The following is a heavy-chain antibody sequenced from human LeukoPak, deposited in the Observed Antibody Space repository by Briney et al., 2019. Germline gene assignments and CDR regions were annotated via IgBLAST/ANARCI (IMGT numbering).Heavy chain of an antibody. V-gene: IGHV3-30*02. J-gene: IGHJ4*02. Sequence: GGSLRLSCAASGFTFGSYGMHWVRQAPGKGLEWVAFIRYDGSNKYYADSVKGRFTISRDNSKNTLYLQMNSLRAEDTAVYYCARELEGSYDYWGQGTLVTVSS. D-gene: IGHD1-1*01. CDR2: IRYDGSNK. CDR3: ARELEGSYDY. CDR1: GFTFGSYG.